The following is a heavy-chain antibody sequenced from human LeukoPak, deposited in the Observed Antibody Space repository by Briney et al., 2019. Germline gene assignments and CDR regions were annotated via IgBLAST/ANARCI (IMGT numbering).Heavy chain of an antibody. D-gene: IGHD7-27*01. Sequence: ASVKVSCKASADIFTRYDINWVRQAPGQGLEWVGWMSPNSGNTGYAQKFQDRVTMTRDTSISTAYMELSSLRSEDTAVYYCARGPPKWGFDYWGQGTLVIVSP. V-gene: IGHV1-8*01. CDR3: ARGPPKWGFDY. J-gene: IGHJ4*02. CDR1: ADIFTRYD. CDR2: MSPNSGNT.